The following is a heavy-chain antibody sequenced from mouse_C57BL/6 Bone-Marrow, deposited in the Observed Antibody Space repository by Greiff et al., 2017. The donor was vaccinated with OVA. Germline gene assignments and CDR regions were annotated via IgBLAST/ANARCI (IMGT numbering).Heavy chain of an antibody. Sequence: QVQLKQSGAELARPGASVKMSCKASGYTFTSYTMHWVKQRPGQGLEWIGYINPSSGYTKYNQKFKDKATLTADKSSSTAYMQLSSLTSEDSAVYYCAIRQLRLRGYFDYWGQGTTLTVSS. J-gene: IGHJ2*01. CDR1: GYTFTSYT. V-gene: IGHV1-4*01. CDR3: AIRQLRLRGYFDY. D-gene: IGHD3-2*02. CDR2: INPSSGYT.